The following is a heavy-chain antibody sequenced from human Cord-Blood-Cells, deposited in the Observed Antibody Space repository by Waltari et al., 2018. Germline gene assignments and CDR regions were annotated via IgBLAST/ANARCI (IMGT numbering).Heavy chain of an antibody. J-gene: IGHJ3*02. D-gene: IGHD3-10*01. CDR1: GFSFRRYG. Sequence: QVQLLESGGGVVQPGRSRRLSCAASGFSFRRYGMHWVRQAPGKGLEWVAVIWYDGSNKYYADSVKGRFTISRDNSKNTLYLQMNSLRAEDTAVYYCARADYYGSGSYDAFDIWGQGTMVTVSS. CDR2: IWYDGSNK. CDR3: ARADYYGSGSYDAFDI. V-gene: IGHV3-33*01.